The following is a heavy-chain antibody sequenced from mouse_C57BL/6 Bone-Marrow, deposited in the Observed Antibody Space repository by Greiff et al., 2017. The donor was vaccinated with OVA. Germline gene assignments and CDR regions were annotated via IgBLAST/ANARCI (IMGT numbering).Heavy chain of an antibody. J-gene: IGHJ1*03. D-gene: IGHD3-1*01. CDR1: GYAFSSSW. Sequence: VQLVESGPELVKPGASVKISCKASGYAFSSSWMNWVKQRPGKGLEWIGRIYPGDGDTNYNGKFKGKATLTADKSSSTAYMQLSSLTSEDSAVYFCAGGLSLYWYFDVWGTGTTVTVSS. CDR2: IYPGDGDT. V-gene: IGHV1-82*01. CDR3: AGGLSLYWYFDV.